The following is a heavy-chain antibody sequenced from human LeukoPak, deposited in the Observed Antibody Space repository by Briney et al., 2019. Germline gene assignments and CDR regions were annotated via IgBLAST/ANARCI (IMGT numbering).Heavy chain of an antibody. CDR1: GYTFTAYY. V-gene: IGHV1-2*02. D-gene: IGHD3-22*01. Sequence: ASMKVSCKASGYTFTAYYIHWVRQAPGQGLEWMGWIDPNSGDTKYVEKFQGRVTMTRDTSFSTAYMALSSLRSDDTAMYHCARAMNSWFLLDLDYWGQGNLVTVSS. J-gene: IGHJ4*02. CDR2: IDPNSGDT. CDR3: ARAMNSWFLLDLDY.